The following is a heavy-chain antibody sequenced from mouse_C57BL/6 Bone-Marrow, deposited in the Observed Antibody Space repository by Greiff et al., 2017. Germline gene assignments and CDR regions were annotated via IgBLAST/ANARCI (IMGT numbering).Heavy chain of an antibody. CDR1: GYNIKNTY. CDR3: ARYDCDPYAVDY. V-gene: IGHV14-3*01. Sequence: VQLQQSVAELVRPGASVKLSCTASGYNIKNTYMHWVKQRPEQGLEWIGRIDPADGNTNYDPKFQGKATLTADTSSNTAYLQLSSLTSEDSAIYDCARYDCDPYAVDYWGQGTTVTVSS. D-gene: IGHD2-4*01. CDR2: IDPADGNT. J-gene: IGHJ4*01.